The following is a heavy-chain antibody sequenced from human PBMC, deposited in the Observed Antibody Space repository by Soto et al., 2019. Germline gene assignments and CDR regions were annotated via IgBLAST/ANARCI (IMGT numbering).Heavy chain of an antibody. CDR3: ARRYYSSGWSNWFDP. Sequence: QVQLVQSGAEVKKPGASVKASCKASGYTFTSYGISWVRQAPGQGLEWMGWISAYNGNTNYAQKLQGRVTMTTDTSGXTAYMELRSLRSDDTAVYYCARRYYSSGWSNWFDPWGQGTLVTVSS. CDR1: GYTFTSYG. J-gene: IGHJ5*02. V-gene: IGHV1-18*01. D-gene: IGHD6-19*01. CDR2: ISAYNGNT.